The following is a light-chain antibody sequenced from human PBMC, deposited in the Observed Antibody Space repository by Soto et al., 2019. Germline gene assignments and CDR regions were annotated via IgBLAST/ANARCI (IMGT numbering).Light chain of an antibody. CDR3: QQYGSSRGRT. CDR2: GAS. Sequence: EIVLTQSPGTLSLSPGERATLSCRASQSVSSSYLAWYQQKPGQAPRLLIYGASSRATGIPDRFSGSGSGTDFTLTISRLELEDFAVYYCQQYGSSRGRTFGQGTKLEIK. J-gene: IGKJ2*01. CDR1: QSVSSSY. V-gene: IGKV3-20*01.